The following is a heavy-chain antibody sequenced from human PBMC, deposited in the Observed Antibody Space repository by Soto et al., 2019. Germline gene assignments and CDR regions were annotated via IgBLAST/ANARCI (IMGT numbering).Heavy chain of an antibody. Sequence: VQLVESGGGVVQPGASLRLSCAASGFRFSGFAMHWVRQAPGKGLEWVAVISFDGSEKFYVDSVKGRFSISRDDFHSTVFLQMDSLRPEDTGVYYCARDLGGYVHWWDKSNYWGQGTLVNVSS. J-gene: IGHJ4*02. D-gene: IGHD5-12*01. V-gene: IGHV3-30*04. CDR1: GFRFSGFA. CDR2: ISFDGSEK. CDR3: ARDLGGYVHWWDKSNY.